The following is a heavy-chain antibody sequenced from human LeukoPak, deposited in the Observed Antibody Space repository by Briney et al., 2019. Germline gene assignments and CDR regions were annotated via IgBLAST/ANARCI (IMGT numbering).Heavy chain of an antibody. CDR1: GGSFSGYY. CDR3: ARGSRIAVAGTWGY. Sequence: SETLSLTCAVYGGSFSGYYWSWIRQPPGKGLEWIGEINHSGSTNYNPSLKSRATISVDTSKNQFSLKLSSVTAADTAVYYCARGSRIAVAGTWGYWGQGTLVTVSS. V-gene: IGHV4-34*01. CDR2: INHSGST. D-gene: IGHD6-19*01. J-gene: IGHJ4*02.